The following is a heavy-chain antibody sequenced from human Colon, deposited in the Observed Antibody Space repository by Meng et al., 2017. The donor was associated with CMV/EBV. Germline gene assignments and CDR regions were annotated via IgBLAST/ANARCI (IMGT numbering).Heavy chain of an antibody. J-gene: IGHJ4*02. V-gene: IGHV5-51*01. CDR2: IYPGDSDT. Sequence: GGSLRLSWKGSGYSFTSYWIGWVRQMPGKGLEWMGIIYPGDSDTRYSPSFQGQVTISADKSISTAYLQWSRLKASDTAMYYCAREEVGAKGPDYWGQGTLVTVSS. D-gene: IGHD1-26*01. CDR1: GYSFTSYW. CDR3: AREEVGAKGPDY.